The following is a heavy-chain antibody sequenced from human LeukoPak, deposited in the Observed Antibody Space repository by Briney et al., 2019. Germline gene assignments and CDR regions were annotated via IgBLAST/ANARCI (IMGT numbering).Heavy chain of an antibody. J-gene: IGHJ5*02. CDR2: VNQSGST. D-gene: IGHD3-10*01. V-gene: IGHV4-34*01. CDR1: GGSFSGYY. CDR3: ARGNLFRGVMRARWFDP. Sequence: SETLSLTCAVYGGSFSGYYWSWIRQAPGKGLEWFGEVNQSGSTSYNPSLKSRVTVLVDASNYQFSLRMTSVTAADSAVYFCARGNLFRGVMRARWFDPWGQGTLVTVSS.